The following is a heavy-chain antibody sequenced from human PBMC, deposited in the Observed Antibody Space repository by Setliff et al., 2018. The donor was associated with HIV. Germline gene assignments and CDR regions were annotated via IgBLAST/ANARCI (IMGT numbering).Heavy chain of an antibody. CDR1: GFSLSTGVG. V-gene: IGHV2-5*01. CDR2: IYWNDDK. Sequence: ESGPTLVNPTQTLTLTCTFSGFSLSTGVGVGWIRQPPGKALEWLALIYWNDDKHYSPSLKTRLTITKDTSKNQVVLTMTNMDPVDTGTYYCAHKDRVMEWFDSFDIWGQGTVVTVSS. J-gene: IGHJ3*02. D-gene: IGHD3-3*01. CDR3: AHKDRVMEWFDSFDI.